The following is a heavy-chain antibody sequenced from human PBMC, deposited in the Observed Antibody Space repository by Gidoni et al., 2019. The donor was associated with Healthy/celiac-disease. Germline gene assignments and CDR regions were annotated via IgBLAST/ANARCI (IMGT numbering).Heavy chain of an antibody. V-gene: IGHV4-59*07. CDR2: FSYSGST. CDR1: GGSSSSYY. D-gene: IGHD6-6*01. J-gene: IGHJ5*02. Sequence: QVQLQVSGQGLVKPSYTWSLPCTVSGGSSSSYYWSWLRQPPGKGLEWIGYFSYSGSTNYNPALKSRVTISVDTSKNQFSLKLSSVTAADTAVYYCARARHSKAARLSDWFDPWGQGTLVTVSS. CDR3: ARARHSKAARLSDWFDP.